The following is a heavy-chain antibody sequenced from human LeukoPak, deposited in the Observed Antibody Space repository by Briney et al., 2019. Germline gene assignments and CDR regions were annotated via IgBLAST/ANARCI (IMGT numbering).Heavy chain of an antibody. D-gene: IGHD2-15*01. CDR2: INLSGGTT. V-gene: IGHV1-46*01. Sequence: ASVKVSCKASGYTFTSYYMHWVRQAPGQGLEWMGIINLSGGTTYYAQKFQGRVTMTRDTSISTAYMELSRLRSDDTAVYYCARGICSGGSCYTYYYYYYYMDVWGKGTTVTVSS. J-gene: IGHJ6*03. CDR3: ARGICSGGSCYTYYYYYYYMDV. CDR1: GYTFTSYY.